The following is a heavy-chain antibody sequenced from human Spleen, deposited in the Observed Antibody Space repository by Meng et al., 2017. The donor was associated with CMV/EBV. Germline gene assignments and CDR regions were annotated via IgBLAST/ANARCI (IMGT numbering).Heavy chain of an antibody. CDR2: LYIDGST. J-gene: IGHJ4*02. CDR3: ARALDHYYHDYYFDH. Sequence: GESLKISCAASGFIVSSDNMNWVRQSPGRGLEWVSILYIDGSTSYEASVKGRFTICRDISKNTLNLQQNNLRDEDTAIYYCARALDHYYHDYYFDHWGQGALVTVSS. CDR1: GFIVSSDN. V-gene: IGHV3-53*01. D-gene: IGHD3-22*01.